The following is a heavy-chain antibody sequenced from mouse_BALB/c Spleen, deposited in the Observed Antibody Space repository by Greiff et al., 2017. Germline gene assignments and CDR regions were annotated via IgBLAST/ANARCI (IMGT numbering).Heavy chain of an antibody. J-gene: IGHJ4*01. Sequence: EVHLVESGGGLVKPGGSLKLSCAASGFTFSSYAMSWVRQSPEKRLEWVAEISSGGSYTYYPDTVTGRFTISRDNAKNTLYLEMSSLRSEDTAMYYCAKGLNWDVGYYAMDDWGQGTSVTVSS. D-gene: IGHD4-1*01. CDR2: ISSGGSYT. V-gene: IGHV5-9-4*01. CDR3: AKGLNWDVGYYAMDD. CDR1: GFTFSSYA.